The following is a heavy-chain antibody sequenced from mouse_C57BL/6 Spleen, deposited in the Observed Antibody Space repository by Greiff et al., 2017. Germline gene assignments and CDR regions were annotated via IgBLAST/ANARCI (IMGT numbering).Heavy chain of an antibody. Sequence: VQLQQPGAELVKPGASVKLSCKASGYTFTSYWMHWVKQRPGQGLEWIGMIHPNSGSTNYNEKFKSKATLTVDKSSSTAYIQLSSLTSEDAAVYYCARYDYDVDAMDYWGQGASVTVSS. CDR1: GYTFTSYW. CDR2: IHPNSGST. V-gene: IGHV1-64*01. CDR3: ARYDYDVDAMDY. J-gene: IGHJ4*01. D-gene: IGHD2-4*01.